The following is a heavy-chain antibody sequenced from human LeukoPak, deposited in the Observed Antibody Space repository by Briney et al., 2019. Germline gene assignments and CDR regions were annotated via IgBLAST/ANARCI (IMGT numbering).Heavy chain of an antibody. J-gene: IGHJ4*02. CDR3: ARSGHSNGWYSFDY. D-gene: IGHD6-19*01. CDR2: ISSYTIT. Sequence: PGGSLRLSCAASGFTFSNYEMNWVRQAPGKRLEWIAYISSYTITYYADFVKGRFTISRDNAKKSLDLQMNSLRAEDTAVYYCARSGHSNGWYSFDYWGLGALVTVSS. CDR1: GFTFSNYE. V-gene: IGHV3-48*03.